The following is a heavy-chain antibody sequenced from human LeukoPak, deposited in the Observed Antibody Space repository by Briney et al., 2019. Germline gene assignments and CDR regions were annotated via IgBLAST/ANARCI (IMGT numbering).Heavy chain of an antibody. V-gene: IGHV4-39*01. CDR2: IYYSGST. CDR3: ARLIVGAYFDY. J-gene: IGHJ4*02. Sequence: PSETLSLTCTVSGGSISSSSYSWGWLRQPPGKGLEWIGSIYYSGSTYYNPSLKSRVTISVDTSKNQFSLKLSSVTAADTAVYYCARLIVGAYFDYWGQGTLVTVSS. D-gene: IGHD1-26*01. CDR1: GGSISSSSYS.